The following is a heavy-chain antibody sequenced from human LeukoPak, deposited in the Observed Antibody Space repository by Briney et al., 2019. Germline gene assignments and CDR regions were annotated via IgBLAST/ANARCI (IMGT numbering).Heavy chain of an antibody. V-gene: IGHV4-31*03. CDR3: ARVAYSSSWYWFDP. CDR2: IYYSGST. J-gene: IGHJ5*02. Sequence: PSETLSLTCTVSGGSISSGGYYWSWIRQHPGKGLEWIGYIYYSGSTYYNPSLKSRVTISVDTSKNQFSLKLSSVTAADTAVYYCARVAYSSSWYWFDPWVQATLVTVSS. CDR1: GGSISSGGYY. D-gene: IGHD6-13*01.